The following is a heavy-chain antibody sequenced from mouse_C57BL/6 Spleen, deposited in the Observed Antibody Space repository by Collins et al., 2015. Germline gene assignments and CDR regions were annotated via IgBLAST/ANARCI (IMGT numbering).Heavy chain of an antibody. CDR3: ASGGYYGSPYYFDY. D-gene: IGHD1-1*01. CDR1: GYIFTTYW. CDR2: IHPNSGST. J-gene: IGHJ2*01. Sequence: QVQLQQPGAELVKPGASVKLSCKASGYIFTTYWMHWVKQRPGQGLEWIGMIHPNSGSTNYNEKFKSKATLTVDKSSITAYMQLKSLTSEDSAVYYCASGGYYGSPYYFDYWGQGTTLTVSS. V-gene: IGHV1-64*01.